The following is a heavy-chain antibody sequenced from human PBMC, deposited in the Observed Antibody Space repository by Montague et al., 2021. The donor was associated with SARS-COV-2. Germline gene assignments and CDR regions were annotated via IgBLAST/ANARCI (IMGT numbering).Heavy chain of an antibody. J-gene: IGHJ6*02. CDR1: GGSVSSGSYY. CDR2: IYYSGST. CDR3: ARGHYYGRKDYYYGMDV. Sequence: SETLSLTCTVSGGSVSSGSYYWSWIRQPPGKGLEWIGYIYYSGSTNYNPSLESRVTISLDTSKNQFSLKLSSVTTADTAVYYCARGHYYGRKDYYYGMDVWGQGTTVTVSS. D-gene: IGHD3-10*01. V-gene: IGHV4-61*01.